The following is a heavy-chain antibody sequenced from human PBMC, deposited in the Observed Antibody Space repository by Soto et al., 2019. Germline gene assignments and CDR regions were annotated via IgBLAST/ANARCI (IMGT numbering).Heavy chain of an antibody. J-gene: IGHJ4*02. CDR3: ETHPSSQLLGNFDY. CDR1: GYALTELS. Sequence: ASVKVSFKVSGYALTELSMHWVRQAPGKGLEWMGGFDPEDGETIYAQKFQGRVTMTEDTSTDTAYMELSSLRSEDMAVYYCETHPSSQLLGNFDYWGQGTPVTVS. V-gene: IGHV1-24*01. D-gene: IGHD1-7*01. CDR2: FDPEDGET.